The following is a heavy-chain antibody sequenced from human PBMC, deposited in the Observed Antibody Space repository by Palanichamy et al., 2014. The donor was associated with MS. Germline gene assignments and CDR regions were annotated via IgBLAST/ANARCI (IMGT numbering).Heavy chain of an antibody. D-gene: IGHD4-23*01. CDR3: AKGGNDGGNSRINY. V-gene: IGHV3-23*01. CDR2: ISGSGSST. Sequence: EVQLLESGGGMVQPGGSLRLSCAASGFTFSSYAMSWVRQAPGKGLEWVSTISGSGSSTYNADSVKGRFTISRDSSKNTLYLQMNSLRVDDTALYYCAKGGNDGGNSRINYGGQGTLVTVSS. J-gene: IGHJ4*02. CDR1: GFTFSSYA.